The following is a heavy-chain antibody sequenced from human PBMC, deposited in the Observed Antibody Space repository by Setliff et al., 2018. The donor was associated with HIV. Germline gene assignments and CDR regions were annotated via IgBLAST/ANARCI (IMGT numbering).Heavy chain of an antibody. J-gene: IGHJ4*02. CDR2: INPSGGAA. CDR3: ARVYCSTRSCVDEWYFDY. Sequence: ASVKVSCKASGYIFTDYYLHWVRQAPGQGLEWMGVINPSGGAADFAQRFRDRLAMTTDTSTSTVFLELSSLRSEDTAIYYCARVYCSTRSCVDEWYFDYWGQGTLVTVS. D-gene: IGHD2-2*01. V-gene: IGHV1-46*01. CDR1: GYIFTDYY.